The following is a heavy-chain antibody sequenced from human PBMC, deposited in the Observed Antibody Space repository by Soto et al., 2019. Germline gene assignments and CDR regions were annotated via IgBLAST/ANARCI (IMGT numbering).Heavy chain of an antibody. CDR2: ISSSSSYI. Sequence: EVQLVESGGGLVKPGGSLRLSCAASGFTFSSYSMNWVRQAPGKGLEWVSSISSSSSYIYYADSVKGRFTISRDNAKNSLDLQMNRLRAEETAVYYCAIVAVTSTDAFDIWGQGTMVTVSS. D-gene: IGHD4-17*01. J-gene: IGHJ3*02. CDR3: AIVAVTSTDAFDI. V-gene: IGHV3-21*01. CDR1: GFTFSSYS.